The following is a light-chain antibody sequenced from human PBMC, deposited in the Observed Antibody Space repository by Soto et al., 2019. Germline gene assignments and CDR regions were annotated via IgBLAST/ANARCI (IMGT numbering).Light chain of an antibody. V-gene: IGKV1-5*01. CDR2: DAT. J-gene: IGKJ2*01. CDR1: QSITRW. Sequence: DIQMTQSPSTLSASVGDRVTITCRADQSITRWLAWFQQKPGKAPSLLIYDATNLHPGVPSRFSSSGSGTEFTLTISSLQPDDFATYYCQQYNGYSHSFGQGTRVEIK. CDR3: QQYNGYSHS.